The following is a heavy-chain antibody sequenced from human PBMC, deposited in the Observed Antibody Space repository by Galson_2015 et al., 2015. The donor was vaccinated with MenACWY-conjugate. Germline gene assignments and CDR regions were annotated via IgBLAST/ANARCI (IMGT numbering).Heavy chain of an antibody. CDR1: GDSISSGSYN. J-gene: IGHJ4*02. D-gene: IGHD5-18*01. CDR2: ISYSGST. Sequence: SETLSLTCTVSGDSISSGSYNWGWIRQPPGKGLEWIASISYSGSTYYNPSLKSRVTMSVDRSKNQFSLRLSSVTAADTAVYYCARQYGYSYGYFDYWGQGTLVTVSS. CDR3: ARQYGYSYGYFDY. V-gene: IGHV4-39*07.